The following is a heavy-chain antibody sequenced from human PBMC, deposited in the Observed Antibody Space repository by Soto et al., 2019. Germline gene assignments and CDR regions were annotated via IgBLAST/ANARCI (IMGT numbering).Heavy chain of an antibody. V-gene: IGHV1-69*04. J-gene: IGHJ4*02. CDR3: ARDIVVVPAAMMGGRPEDY. Sequence: GASVKVSCKASGYTFTSYGISWVRQAPGQGLEWMGRISAYIGIANYAQKFQGRVTITADKSTSTAYMELSSLRSEDTAVYYCARDIVVVPAAMMGGRPEDYWGQGTLVTVSS. D-gene: IGHD2-2*01. CDR2: ISAYIGIA. CDR1: GYTFTSYG.